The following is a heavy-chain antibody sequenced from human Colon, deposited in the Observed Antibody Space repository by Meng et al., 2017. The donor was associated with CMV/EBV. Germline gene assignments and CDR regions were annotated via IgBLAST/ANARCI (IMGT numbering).Heavy chain of an antibody. CDR3: ARDQRGGSSSDYYYGMDV. Sequence: LRLSCTVSGGSISSGGYYWSWIRQHPGKGLEWIGYIYYSGSTYYNPPLKSRVTISVDTSKNQFSLKLSSVTAADTAVYYCARDQRGGSSSDYYYGMDVWGQGTTVTVSS. J-gene: IGHJ6*02. D-gene: IGHD1-26*01. CDR1: GGSISSGGYY. V-gene: IGHV4-31*03. CDR2: IYYSGST.